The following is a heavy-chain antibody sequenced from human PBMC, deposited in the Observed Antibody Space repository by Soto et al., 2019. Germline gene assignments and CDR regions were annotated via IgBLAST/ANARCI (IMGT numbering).Heavy chain of an antibody. D-gene: IGHD2-8*01. CDR2: ISYDGSNK. CDR3: AKGNGPAARSQYFDY. Sequence: GGSLRLSCGASGVTFSIYGMHLVLQAPGKGLEWVAVISYDGSNKYYADSVKGRFTISRDNSKNTLYLQMNSLRAEDTAVYYCAKGNGPAARSQYFDYWGQGTLVTVPS. CDR1: GVTFSIYG. J-gene: IGHJ4*02. V-gene: IGHV3-30*18.